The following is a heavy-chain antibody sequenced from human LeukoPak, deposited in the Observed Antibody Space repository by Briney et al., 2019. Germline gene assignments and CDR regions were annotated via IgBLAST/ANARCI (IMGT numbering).Heavy chain of an antibody. CDR3: ARRSAYSSSSGFNL. CDR2: INHSGGT. D-gene: IGHD6-6*01. J-gene: IGHJ4*02. CDR1: GGSFGGLY. V-gene: IGHV4-34*01. Sequence: SETLSLTCAVYGGSFGGLYWSWVRQPPGTGLEWIGHINHSGGTNYNPSLKSRVTISVDTSNNNFSLKMNSVTAADTAVYYCARRSAYSSSSGFNLWGQGTLVTVSS.